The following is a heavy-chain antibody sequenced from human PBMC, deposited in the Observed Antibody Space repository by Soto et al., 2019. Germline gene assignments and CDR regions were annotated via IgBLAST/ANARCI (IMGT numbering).Heavy chain of an antibody. J-gene: IGHJ3*02. Sequence: GGSLRLSCAASGFTFSSYGMHWVRQAPGKGLEWVTVISSDGTNKYYADSVKGRFTISRDNSKNTLYLQVNSLRAEDTAVYYCAKLRSSTWTQYAFDIWAHGTMVTVSS. CDR3: AKLRSSTWTQYAFDI. CDR1: GFTFSSYG. V-gene: IGHV3-30*18. D-gene: IGHD6-13*01. CDR2: ISSDGTNK.